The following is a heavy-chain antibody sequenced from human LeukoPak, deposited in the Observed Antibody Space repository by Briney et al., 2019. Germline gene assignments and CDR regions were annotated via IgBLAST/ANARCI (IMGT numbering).Heavy chain of an antibody. J-gene: IGHJ4*02. D-gene: IGHD6-19*01. Sequence: SETLSLTCAVYGGSFSGYYWSWIRQPPGKGLEWIGEINHSGSTNYNPSLKSRVTISVDTSKNQFSPKLSSVTAADTAVYYCARTGPGQLIDYWGQGTLVTVSS. V-gene: IGHV4-34*01. CDR3: ARTGPGQLIDY. CDR1: GGSFSGYY. CDR2: INHSGST.